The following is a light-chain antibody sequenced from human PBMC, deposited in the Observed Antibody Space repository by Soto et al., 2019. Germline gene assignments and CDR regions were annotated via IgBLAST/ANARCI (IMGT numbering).Light chain of an antibody. J-gene: IGKJ4*01. CDR3: QQVKTFPRT. Sequence: DIHLTQSPSFLSASVGDRVTLTCRPSQAVPNNMAWYQQKPGKPPKLLIYEESTLHSGVPSRFSGRKSGTQFTLTIDSLQPEDFATYYRQQVKTFPRTFGGGTKVEIK. CDR2: EES. CDR1: QAVPNN. V-gene: IGKV1-9*01.